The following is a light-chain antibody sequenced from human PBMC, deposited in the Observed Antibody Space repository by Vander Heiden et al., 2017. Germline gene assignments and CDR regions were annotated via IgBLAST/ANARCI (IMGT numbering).Light chain of an antibody. CDR2: GNS. V-gene: IGLV1-40*01. Sequence: QSVLTRPPSVSWAPGQRVTIPCTGSSTNIGAGSDGHRYHALPEPAPKLLFYGNSNRPSAVPGRCSGSKSGTSASLALTGLQAEEGADYYCQSDDTSPSGSVFGGGTQLTGL. CDR3: QSDDTSPSGSV. CDR1: STNIGAGSD. J-gene: IGLJ7*01.